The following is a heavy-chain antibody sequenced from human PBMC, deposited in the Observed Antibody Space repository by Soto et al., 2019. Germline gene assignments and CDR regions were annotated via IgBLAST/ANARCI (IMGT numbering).Heavy chain of an antibody. CDR1: GGSISPFY. CDR2: LYYSGNT. V-gene: IGHV4-59*01. D-gene: IGHD3-16*01. CDR3: ARVGGVADRTFDY. Sequence: PSETLSLTCTVSGGSISPFYWSWVRQPPGKGLEWIGYLYYSGNTNYNPSLKSRVTISVDASKNQVSLRLTSVTAADTAVYYCARVGGVADRTFDYWGQGTVVTVSS. J-gene: IGHJ4*02.